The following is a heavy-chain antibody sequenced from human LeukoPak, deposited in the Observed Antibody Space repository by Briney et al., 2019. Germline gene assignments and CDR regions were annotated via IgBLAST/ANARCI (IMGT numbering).Heavy chain of an antibody. D-gene: IGHD2-2*01. CDR1: GGTFSSYA. CDR3: ARELSSSSGYFNY. J-gene: IGHJ4*02. Sequence: GASVKVSCKASGGTFSSYAISWVRQAPGQGLEWMGIINPSSGSTSYAQKFQGRVTMTRDTSTSTAYMELSSLRSEDTAVYYCARELSSSSGYFNYWGQGTLVTVSS. V-gene: IGHV1-46*01. CDR2: INPSSGST.